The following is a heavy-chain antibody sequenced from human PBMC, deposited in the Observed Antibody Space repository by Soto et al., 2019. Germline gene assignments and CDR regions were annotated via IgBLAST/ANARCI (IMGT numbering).Heavy chain of an antibody. Sequence: PGGSLRLSYTASGFTLYSYALFWIRAATGKGPELASSFCESGDSTFYADSVKGRFIISRDNSKNTLFLQMNSLRAEDTALYYCTLLSGGPSNLPHEHWGQGSL. V-gene: IGHV3-23*01. J-gene: IGHJ4*02. CDR1: GFTLYSYA. D-gene: IGHD2-15*01. CDR2: FCESGDST. CDR3: TLLSGGPSNLPHEH.